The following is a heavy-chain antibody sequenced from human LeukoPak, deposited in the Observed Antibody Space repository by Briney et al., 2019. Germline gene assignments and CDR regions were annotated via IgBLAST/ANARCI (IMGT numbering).Heavy chain of an antibody. CDR3: ARGGRGYSYVHIYFDY. V-gene: IGHV4-34*01. Sequence: SETLSLTCIVYGGSFSGYYWSWIRQSPGKGLEWIGEINHSGSTNYSPPLRSRVTMSVDTSENQVSLNLSAVTAADTAVYYCARGGRGYSYVHIYFDYWGQGTLVTVSS. CDR2: INHSGST. J-gene: IGHJ4*02. D-gene: IGHD5-18*01. CDR1: GGSFSGYY.